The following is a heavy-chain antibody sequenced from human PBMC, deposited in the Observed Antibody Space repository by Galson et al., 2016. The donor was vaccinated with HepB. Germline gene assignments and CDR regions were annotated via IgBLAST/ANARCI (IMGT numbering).Heavy chain of an antibody. CDR2: ISSNGGTT. J-gene: IGHJ4*02. D-gene: IGHD6-13*01. V-gene: IGHV3-64*02. Sequence: SLRLSCAASGFTFSSYAMHWVRQAPGKGLEYISAISSNGGTTYYADSVKGRFTISRDNSKNTLYLQMGSLRAEDMAVYYSARWGTSSWYDYWGQGTLVTVSS. CDR1: GFTFSSYA. CDR3: ARWGTSSWYDY.